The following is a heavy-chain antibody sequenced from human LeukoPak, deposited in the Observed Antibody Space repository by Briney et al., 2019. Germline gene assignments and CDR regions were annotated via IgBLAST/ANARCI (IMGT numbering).Heavy chain of an antibody. CDR2: IYYSGST. D-gene: IGHD3-22*01. Sequence: SETLSHTCTDPGGSISSSTGSSIPQPPGKGLEWIGYIYYSGSTNYNPSLKSRVTLSVDTSKIQFSLKMTSVTAADTALYYCARLYYDSTVSYSIYGIDIWGQGTMVTVSS. CDR1: GGSISSST. CDR3: ARLYYDSTVSYSIYGIDI. J-gene: IGHJ3*02. V-gene: IGHV4-59*12.